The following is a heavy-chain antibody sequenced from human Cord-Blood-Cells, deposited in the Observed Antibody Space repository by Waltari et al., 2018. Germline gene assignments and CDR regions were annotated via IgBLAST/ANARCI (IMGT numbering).Heavy chain of an antibody. J-gene: IGHJ3*02. CDR3: ARGYYDSSGYHAFDI. CDR1: GFTFSSYG. D-gene: IGHD3-22*01. V-gene: IGHV3-74*01. Sequence: EVQLVESGGGLVQPGGSLRLSCAASGFTFSSYGLHCVRQAPGKGLVWVSRINSDGSSTSYADSVKGRFTISRDNAKNTLYLQMNSLRAEDTAVYYCARGYYDSSGYHAFDIWGQGTMVTVSS. CDR2: INSDGSST.